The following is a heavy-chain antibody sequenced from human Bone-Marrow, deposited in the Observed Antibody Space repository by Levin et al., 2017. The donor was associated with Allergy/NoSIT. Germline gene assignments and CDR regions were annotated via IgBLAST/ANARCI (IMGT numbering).Heavy chain of an antibody. CDR2: INAHSGGT. CDR3: AGDVGRDLKGFYGLDV. J-gene: IGHJ6*02. CDR1: GYTFTDYP. V-gene: IGHV1-2*02. Sequence: ASVKVSCNASGYTFTDYPLHWVRQAPGQGLEWMGRINAHSGGTNYARNLQGRVTMTRDTSISTAYMELSRLRSDDTAVYYCAGDVGRDLKGFYGLDVWGQGTTVTVSS.